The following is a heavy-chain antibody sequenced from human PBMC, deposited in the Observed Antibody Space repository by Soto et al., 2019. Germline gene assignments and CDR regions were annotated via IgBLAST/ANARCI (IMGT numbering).Heavy chain of an antibody. J-gene: IGHJ6*02. CDR1: GGSVSSGNYY. CDR2: VFYSGST. Sequence: SETLSLTCTVSGGSVSSGNYYWSWIRQPPGKGLEWIGYVFYSGSTNYNPSLKSRVTISVDTSKNQFSLNVNSVTAADTAVYYCARDSSTSQNINYYFGVDVWGQGTTVTVSS. CDR3: ARDSSTSQNINYYFGVDV. V-gene: IGHV4-61*01. D-gene: IGHD2-2*01.